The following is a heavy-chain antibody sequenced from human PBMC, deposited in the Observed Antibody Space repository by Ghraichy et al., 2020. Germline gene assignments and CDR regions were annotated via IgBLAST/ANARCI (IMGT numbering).Heavy chain of an antibody. Sequence: ASVKVSCKASGYTFTSYAMHWVRQAPGQRLEWMGWINAGNGNTKYSQKFQGRVTITRDTSASTAYMELSSLRSEDTAVYYCARLIAVGRFFDYWGQGTLVTVSS. CDR1: GYTFTSYA. CDR2: INAGNGNT. CDR3: ARLIAVGRFFDY. V-gene: IGHV1-3*01. J-gene: IGHJ4*02. D-gene: IGHD6-19*01.